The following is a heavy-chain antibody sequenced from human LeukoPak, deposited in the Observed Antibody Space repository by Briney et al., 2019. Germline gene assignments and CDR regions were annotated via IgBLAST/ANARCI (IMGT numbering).Heavy chain of an antibody. CDR2: IYYSGST. CDR3: ARDWGVSARPGYMDV. J-gene: IGHJ6*03. Sequence: SSETLSLTCTVSGGSISSSSYYWGWIRQPPGKGLEWIGYIYYSGSTKYNPSLKSRVTISVDTSKNQFSLRLSSVTAADTAVYYCARDWGVSARPGYMDVWGKGTTVTVSS. D-gene: IGHD6-6*01. CDR1: GGSISSSSYY. V-gene: IGHV4-61*01.